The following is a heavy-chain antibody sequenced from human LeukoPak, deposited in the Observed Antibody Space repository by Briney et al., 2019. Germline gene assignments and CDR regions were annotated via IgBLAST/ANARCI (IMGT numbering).Heavy chain of an antibody. V-gene: IGHV4-39*01. CDR2: TSYSGST. CDR1: GGAISGSPYY. CDR3: ARAYSSGWYNDFDP. D-gene: IGHD6-19*01. Sequence: SETLSLTCTVSGGAISGSPYYWGWIRQPPGKGLEWIGSTSYSGSTYYNPSLESRVTISVDTSKNQFSLKLTSVTAADTAVYYCARAYSSGWYNDFDPWGQGTLVIVSS. J-gene: IGHJ5*02.